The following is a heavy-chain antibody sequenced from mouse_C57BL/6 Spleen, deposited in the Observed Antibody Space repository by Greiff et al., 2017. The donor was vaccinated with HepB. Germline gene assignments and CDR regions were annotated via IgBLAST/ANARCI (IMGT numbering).Heavy chain of an antibody. D-gene: IGHD6-1*01. CDR3: ARWASREPYAMDY. CDR1: GFTFSSYA. Sequence: VQLVESGGGLVKPGGSLKLSCAASGFTFSSYAMSWVRQTPEKRLEWVATISDGGSYTYYPDNVKGRFTISRDNAKNNLYLQMSHLKSEDTAMYYCARWASREPYAMDYWGQGTSVTVSS. J-gene: IGHJ4*01. V-gene: IGHV5-4*01. CDR2: ISDGGSYT.